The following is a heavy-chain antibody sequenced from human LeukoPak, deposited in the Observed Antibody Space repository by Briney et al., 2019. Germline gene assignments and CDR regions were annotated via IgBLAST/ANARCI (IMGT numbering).Heavy chain of an antibody. J-gene: IGHJ4*02. CDR3: SKDIYASGPAGIDS. CDR1: GFTFDDYA. V-gene: IGHV3-9*01. D-gene: IGHD2/OR15-2a*01. CDR2: ISWNSGSI. Sequence: HPGGSLRLSCAASGFTFDDYAMHWVRQAPGKGLEWVSGISWNSGSIGYADSVKGRFTISRDNAKNSLYLQMNSLRAEDSALYYCSKDIYASGPAGIDSRGQGTLVTVSS.